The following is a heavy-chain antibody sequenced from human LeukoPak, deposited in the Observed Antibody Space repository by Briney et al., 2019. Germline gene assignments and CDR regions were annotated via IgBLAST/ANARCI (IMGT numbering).Heavy chain of an antibody. Sequence: ASVKVSCKASGYTFTGYYMHWVRQAPGQGLEWMGWINPNSGGTNYAQKFQGRVTMTRDTSISTAYMELSRLRSDDTAVYYCARVGFLTGYLAHYYYYYYMDVWGKGTTVTISS. J-gene: IGHJ6*03. V-gene: IGHV1-2*02. CDR2: INPNSGGT. D-gene: IGHD3-9*01. CDR1: GYTFTGYY. CDR3: ARVGFLTGYLAHYYYYYYMDV.